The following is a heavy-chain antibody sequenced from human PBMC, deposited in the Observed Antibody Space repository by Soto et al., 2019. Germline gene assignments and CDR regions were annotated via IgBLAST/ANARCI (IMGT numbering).Heavy chain of an antibody. CDR1: GGSFSGYY. V-gene: IGHV4-34*01. CDR3: ARGSRAPTGYGSGSYGNS. J-gene: IGHJ4*02. CDR2: INHSGST. Sequence: PSETLSLTCAVYGGSFSGYYWSWIRQPPGKGLEWIGEINHSGSTNYNPSLKSRVTISVDTSKNQFSLKLSSVTAADTAVYYCARGSRAPTGYGSGSYGNSWGQGTLVTVS. D-gene: IGHD3-10*01.